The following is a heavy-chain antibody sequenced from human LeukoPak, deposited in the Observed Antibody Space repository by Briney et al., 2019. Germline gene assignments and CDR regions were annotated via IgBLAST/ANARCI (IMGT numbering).Heavy chain of an antibody. Sequence: PSQTLSLTCAISGDSVSSNSAAWNWIRQSPSRGLEWLGRTYYRSKWYNDYAVSVKSRITINPDTSKNQFSLQLNSVTPEDTAVYYCARGGKTIRFLAVYYMDVWGKGTTVIVS. V-gene: IGHV6-1*01. CDR1: GDSVSSNSAA. CDR2: TYYRSKWYN. D-gene: IGHD3-3*01. J-gene: IGHJ6*03. CDR3: ARGGKTIRFLAVYYMDV.